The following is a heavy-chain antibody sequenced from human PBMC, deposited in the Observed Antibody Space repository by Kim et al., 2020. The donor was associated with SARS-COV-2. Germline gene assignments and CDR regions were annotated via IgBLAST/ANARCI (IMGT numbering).Heavy chain of an antibody. CDR3: AKNYDILTGYYTTSYYYYGMDV. V-gene: IGHV3-43D*03. CDR2: ISWDGGST. CDR1: GFTFDDYA. D-gene: IGHD3-9*01. J-gene: IGHJ6*02. Sequence: GGSLRLSCAASGFTFDDYAMHWVRQAPGKGLEWVSLISWDGGSTYYADSVKGRFTISRDNSKNSLYLQMNSLRAEDTALYYCAKNYDILTGYYTTSYYYYGMDVWGQGTTVTVSS.